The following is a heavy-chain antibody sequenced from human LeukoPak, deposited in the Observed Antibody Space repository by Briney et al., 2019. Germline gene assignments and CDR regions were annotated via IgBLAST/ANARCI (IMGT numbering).Heavy chain of an antibody. CDR1: GYTFTSHG. J-gene: IGHJ4*02. CDR3: ARVERDYNYFDY. V-gene: IGHV1-18*01. Sequence: ASVKVSCKASGYTFTSHGISWVRQAPGQGLEWMGWISTYNGNTNYAQKLQGRVTMTTDTSTSTAYMELRSLRSDDTAVYYCARVERDYNYFDYWGQGTLVTVSS. CDR2: ISTYNGNT. D-gene: IGHD4-11*01.